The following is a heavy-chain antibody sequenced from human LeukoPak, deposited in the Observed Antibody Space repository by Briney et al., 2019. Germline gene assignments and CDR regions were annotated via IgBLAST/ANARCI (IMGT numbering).Heavy chain of an antibody. CDR1: GFTFSSSW. D-gene: IGHD3-16*02. J-gene: IGHJ4*02. V-gene: IGHV3-7*01. CDR2: IKQDGSEK. CDR3: ARGGYYDYVWGSYRPYYFDY. Sequence: GGSLRLSCAASGFTFSSSWMTWVRQAPGKGLEWVANIKQDGSEKYYVDSVKGRFTISRDNAKNSLYLQMNSLRAEDTAVYYCARGGYYDYVWGSYRPYYFDYWGQGTLVTVSS.